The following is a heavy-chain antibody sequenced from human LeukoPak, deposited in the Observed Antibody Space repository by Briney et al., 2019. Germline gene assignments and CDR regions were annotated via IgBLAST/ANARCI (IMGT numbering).Heavy chain of an antibody. CDR2: ISRTTNYT. D-gene: IGHD3-16*01. J-gene: IGHJ4*02. CDR1: GFTFSSYA. CDR3: TRVSYADGGYFDY. Sequence: RGSLRLSCAASGFTFSSYAMSWVRQAPGKGLEWVSSISRTTNYTYYTDSVKGRFTISRDNAKNSLYLQMNSLTAEDTAVYYCTRVSYADGGYFDYWGQGTLVTVSS. V-gene: IGHV3-21*01.